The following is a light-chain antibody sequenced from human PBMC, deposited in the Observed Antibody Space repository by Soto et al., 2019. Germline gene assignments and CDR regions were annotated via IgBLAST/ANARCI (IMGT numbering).Light chain of an antibody. J-gene: IGLJ3*02. V-gene: IGLV1-44*01. CDR1: SSNIGSNT. Sequence: QSVLTQPPSASVTPGQRVTISCSGSSSNIGSNTANWYQQLPGTAPKLLIFSNNERPSGVPDRFSGSKSGTSASLAISGLQSEDEADYYCAAWDDSLNGWVFGGGTKLNVL. CDR2: SNN. CDR3: AAWDDSLNGWV.